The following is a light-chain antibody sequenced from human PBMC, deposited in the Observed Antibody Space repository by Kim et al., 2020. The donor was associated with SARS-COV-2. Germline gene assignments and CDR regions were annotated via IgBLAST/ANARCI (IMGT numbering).Light chain of an antibody. J-gene: IGKJ5*01. CDR1: QSVSSY. CDR2: DAS. CDR3: QQRSDWPIT. V-gene: IGKV3-11*01. Sequence: PGERATLSCRASQSVSSYLAGYQQKPGQAPRPLISDASNRATGIPARFSGSGSGTDFTLTISSLEPEDFAVYYCQQRSDWPITFGQGTRLEIK.